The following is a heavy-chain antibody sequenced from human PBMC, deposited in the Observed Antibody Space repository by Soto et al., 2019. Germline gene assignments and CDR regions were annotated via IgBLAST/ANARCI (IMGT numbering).Heavy chain of an antibody. D-gene: IGHD3-22*01. J-gene: IGHJ4*02. CDR3: TKVRADYYDSSGPNY. V-gene: IGHV3-49*03. CDR1: GFTFGDYA. CDR2: IRSKAYGGTT. Sequence: EVQLVEFGGGLVQPGRSLRLSCTASGFTFGDYAMSWFRQAPGKGLEWVGFIRSKAYGGTTEYAASVKGRFTVSRDDSKSIAYLQMNSLKTEDTAVYFCTKVRADYYDSSGPNYWGQGTLVTVSS.